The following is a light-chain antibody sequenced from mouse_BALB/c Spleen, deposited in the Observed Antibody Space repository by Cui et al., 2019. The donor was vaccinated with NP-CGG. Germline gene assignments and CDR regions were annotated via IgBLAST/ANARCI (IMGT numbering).Light chain of an antibody. CDR2: GTN. V-gene: IGLV1*01. CDR3: ALWYSNHWV. CDR1: TGVVTTSNY. J-gene: IGLJ1*01. Sequence: QAVVTQEFALTTSPGETVTLTCRSSTGVVTTSNYANWVQEKPDHLFTGLMGGTNNRAPGVPARFSGSLIGDKAALTITGAQTEDEAIYFCALWYSNHWVFGGGTKLTVL.